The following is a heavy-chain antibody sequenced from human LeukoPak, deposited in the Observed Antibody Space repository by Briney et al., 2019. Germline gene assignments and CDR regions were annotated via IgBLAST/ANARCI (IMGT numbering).Heavy chain of an antibody. V-gene: IGHV3-23*01. CDR3: AKWARDERTAEKN. J-gene: IGHJ4*02. Sequence: GGSLRLSCAASGFTFSSYEMNWVRQAPGKGLEWVSAISGSGGSTYYADSVKGRFTISRDNSKNTLYLQMNSLRAEDTAVYYCAKWARDERTAEKNWGQGTLVTVSS. CDR1: GFTFSSYE. CDR2: ISGSGGST. D-gene: IGHD2-21*02.